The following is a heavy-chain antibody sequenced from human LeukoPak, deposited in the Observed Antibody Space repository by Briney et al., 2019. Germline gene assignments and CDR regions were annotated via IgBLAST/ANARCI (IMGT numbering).Heavy chain of an antibody. Sequence: SVKVSCKASGGTFSSYAISWVRQAPGQGLEWMGGIIPIFGTANYAQKFQGRVTITTDESTSTAYMELSSLRSEDTAVYYCATRRTIFGNYYYYMDVWGKGTTVTVSS. CDR3: ATRRTIFGNYYYYMDV. V-gene: IGHV1-69*05. CDR1: GGTFSSYA. CDR2: IIPIFGTA. D-gene: IGHD3-3*01. J-gene: IGHJ6*03.